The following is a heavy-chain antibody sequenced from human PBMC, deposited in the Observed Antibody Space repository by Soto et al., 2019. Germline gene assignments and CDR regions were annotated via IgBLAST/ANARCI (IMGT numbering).Heavy chain of an antibody. Sequence: QVQLVQSGAEVKKPGSSVKVSCKASGDNFSTYPISWVRQAHGQGLEWMGGIIPIYVTANYAQKFRGRVTITADERTRKSYMELTNLIYEDTAVYYCARDRGARCDFWGQGTLVTVSS. CDR3: ARDRGARCDF. CDR2: IIPIYVTA. D-gene: IGHD3-10*01. CDR1: GDNFSTYP. J-gene: IGHJ4*02. V-gene: IGHV1-69*01.